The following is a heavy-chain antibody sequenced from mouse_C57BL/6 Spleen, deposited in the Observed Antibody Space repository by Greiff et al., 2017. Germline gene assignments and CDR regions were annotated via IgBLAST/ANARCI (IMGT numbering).Heavy chain of an antibody. CDR1: GYSITGGYY. D-gene: IGHD2-4*01. CDR2: ISNDGSN. Sequence: VQLQQSGPGLVKPSQSLSLTCSVTGYSITGGYYWNWIRQFPGNKLEWMGYISNDGSNNYNPSLKNRISITPDTSKNQFFLKLNSVTTEDTATYYCARQEYDYGYYFDYWGQGTTLTVSA. J-gene: IGHJ2*01. V-gene: IGHV3-6*01. CDR3: ARQEYDYGYYFDY.